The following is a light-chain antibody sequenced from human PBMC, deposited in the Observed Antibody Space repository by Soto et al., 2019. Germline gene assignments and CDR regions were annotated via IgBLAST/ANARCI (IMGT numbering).Light chain of an antibody. J-gene: IGLJ1*01. CDR2: EVS. Sequence: QSVLTQPASVSGSPGQSITISCTGTSSNVGSYKLVSWYQQHPGKAPKLMIFEVSNRPSGVSNRFSGSKSGNTASLTISGLQAEDEADYYCSSYTSISTPYVFGTGTKVTVL. CDR3: SSYTSISTPYV. V-gene: IGLV2-14*02. CDR1: SSNVGSYKL.